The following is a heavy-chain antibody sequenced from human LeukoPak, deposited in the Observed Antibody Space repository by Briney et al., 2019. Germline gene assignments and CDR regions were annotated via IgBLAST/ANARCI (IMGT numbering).Heavy chain of an antibody. D-gene: IGHD2-2*02. CDR1: GFTVSNNY. J-gene: IGHJ4*02. CDR2: IYSGGRT. CDR3: ASREGSCSGTKCYIYFDY. V-gene: IGHV3-66*02. Sequence: PGGSLRLSCAASGFTVSNNYMNWVYMSWVRQAPGKGLEWASGIYSGGRTHYADSVKGRFTISRDGNTMFLQMNSLRPEDTAVYYCASREGSCSGTKCYIYFDYWGQGTLVTVSS.